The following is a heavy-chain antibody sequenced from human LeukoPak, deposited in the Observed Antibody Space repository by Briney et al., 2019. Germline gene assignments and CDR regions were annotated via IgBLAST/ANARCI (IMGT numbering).Heavy chain of an antibody. V-gene: IGHV4-61*08. CDR3: ARYNSALDY. CDR1: GGSVSSGDYY. Sequence: SATLSLTCSVSGGSVSSGDYYWNWIRQPPGKGLEWVGYIYYSGSTNYNPSLKSRLSISVDRSKNQFSLKLKSVTAADTAVYYCARYNSALDYWGQGTLVTVSS. D-gene: IGHD1-14*01. J-gene: IGHJ4*02. CDR2: IYYSGST.